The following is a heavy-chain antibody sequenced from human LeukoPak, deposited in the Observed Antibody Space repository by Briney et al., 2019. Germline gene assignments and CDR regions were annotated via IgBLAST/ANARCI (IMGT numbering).Heavy chain of an antibody. V-gene: IGHV3-30*18. D-gene: IGHD3-10*01. CDR3: AKGLGPLVRGVVPRTYYMDV. Sequence: GTSLRLSCVGSGFTFSSYGIHWVRQLPGKGPEWVAIISYDGSSEFYADSVKGRFKISRDNSKNTVNLQMNSLGVEDTAVYYCAKGLGPLVRGVVPRTYYMDVWGRGTTVTVSS. CDR1: GFTFSSYG. J-gene: IGHJ6*03. CDR2: ISYDGSSE.